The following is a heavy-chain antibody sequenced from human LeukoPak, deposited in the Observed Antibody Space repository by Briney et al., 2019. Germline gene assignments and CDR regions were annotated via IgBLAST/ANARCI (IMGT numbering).Heavy chain of an antibody. V-gene: IGHV3-23*01. CDR1: GFTFSSYG. CDR2: ISGSGGST. J-gene: IGHJ4*02. Sequence: GGSLRLSCAASGFTFSSYGMSWVRQAPGKGLEWVSAISGSGGSTYYADSVKGRFTISRDNSKNTLYLQMNSLRAEDTAVYYCAKLGYCSGGSCRTPDYWGQGTLVTVSS. CDR3: AKLGYCSGGSCRTPDY. D-gene: IGHD2-15*01.